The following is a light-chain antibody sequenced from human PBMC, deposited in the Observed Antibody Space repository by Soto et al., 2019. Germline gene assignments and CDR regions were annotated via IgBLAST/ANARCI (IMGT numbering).Light chain of an antibody. Sequence: EILLTQSPGTLSLSPGERATLSCRASQSINNNYLAWYQQKRGQAPRLLIYGASSRATGIPDRFSRSGSGTDFPLTISRLEPDNFAVYYCQQYGGSPRTFGQKTKVEIK. CDR3: QQYGGSPRT. CDR1: QSINNNY. V-gene: IGKV3-20*01. CDR2: GAS. J-gene: IGKJ1*01.